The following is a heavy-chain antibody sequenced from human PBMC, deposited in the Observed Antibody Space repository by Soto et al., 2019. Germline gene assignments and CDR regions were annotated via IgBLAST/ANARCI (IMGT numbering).Heavy chain of an antibody. CDR3: AIVLTIFGGGVGYFDY. V-gene: IGHV4-59*01. CDR1: GGSISSYY. Sequence: SETLSLTCTVSGGSISSYYWSWIRQPPGKGLEWIGYIYYSGSTNYNPSLKSRVTISVDTSKNQFSLKLSSVTAADTAVYYCAIVLTIFGGGVGYFDYWGQGTLVTVSS. D-gene: IGHD3-3*01. J-gene: IGHJ4*02. CDR2: IYYSGST.